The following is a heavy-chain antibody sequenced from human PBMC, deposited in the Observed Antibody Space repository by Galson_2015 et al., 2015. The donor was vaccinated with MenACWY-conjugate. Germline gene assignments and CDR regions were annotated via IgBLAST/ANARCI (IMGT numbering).Heavy chain of an antibody. CDR2: INPNSGGG. Sequence: SVKVSCKVSGNSFNGYYMHWVRQAPGQGLEWMGRINPNSGGGNFAQKFQGRVTMNRGTSLTTVYMEVTSLRSDDTAVYFCARGPLRAAGDSFDSWGQGTLVIVSS. V-gene: IGHV1-2*06. CDR3: ARGPLRAAGDSFDS. CDR1: GNSFNGYY. D-gene: IGHD6-13*01. J-gene: IGHJ4*02.